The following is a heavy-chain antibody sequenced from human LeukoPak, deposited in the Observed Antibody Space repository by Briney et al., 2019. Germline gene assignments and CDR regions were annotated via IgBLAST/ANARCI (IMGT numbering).Heavy chain of an antibody. J-gene: IGHJ4*02. CDR3: ARGDGYAQRD. CDR1: GFTFSSYS. Sequence: GGSLRLSCAASGFTFSSYSMNWVRQAPGKGLEWVSSISSSSSYIYYADSVKGRFTISRDNAKNTLYLQMNSLRVEDTAVYYCARGDGYAQRDWGQGTLVTVPS. D-gene: IGHD5-12*01. CDR2: ISSSSSYI. V-gene: IGHV3-21*01.